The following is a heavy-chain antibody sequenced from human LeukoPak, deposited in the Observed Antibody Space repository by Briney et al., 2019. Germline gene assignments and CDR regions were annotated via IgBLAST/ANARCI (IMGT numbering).Heavy chain of an antibody. V-gene: IGHV3-23*01. D-gene: IGHD4-23*01. J-gene: IGHJ4*02. Sequence: PGGSLRLSCAASGFTFSSRAMSWVRQAPGKGLEWVSVISGSGGTTFYADSVKGRFTISRDHSKNTVYLQMNSLRAEDTAVYYCAKDRDYGGNSPFDSWGQGTLVTVSS. CDR1: GFTFSSRA. CDR2: ISGSGGTT. CDR3: AKDRDYGGNSPFDS.